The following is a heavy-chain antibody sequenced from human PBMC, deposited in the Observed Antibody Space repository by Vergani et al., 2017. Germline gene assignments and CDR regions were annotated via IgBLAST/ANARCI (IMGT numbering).Heavy chain of an antibody. CDR2: ISSNGGST. Sequence: VQLEESGGGLVQPGGSLRLSCSASGFTFSSYAMHWVRQAPGKGLEYVSAISSNGGSTYYADSVKGRFTISRDNAKNSLYLQMNSLRAEDTAVYYCARDRRGRIAVAGSYYYYGMDVGGQGTTVTVSS. CDR1: GFTFSSYA. D-gene: IGHD6-19*01. V-gene: IGHV3-64*04. CDR3: ARDRRGRIAVAGSYYYYGMDV. J-gene: IGHJ6*02.